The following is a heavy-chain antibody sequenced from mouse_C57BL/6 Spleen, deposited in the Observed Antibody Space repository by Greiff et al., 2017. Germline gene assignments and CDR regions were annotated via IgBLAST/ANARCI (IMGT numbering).Heavy chain of an antibody. D-gene: IGHD3-2*02. CDR3: AREDSSGPWFAY. Sequence: QVQLQQSGPELVKPGASVKISCKASGYAFSSSWMNWVKQMPGKGLEWIGRIYPGDGDTNYNGKFKGKATLTADKTSSTAYMQLSSLTSEDSAVYCCAREDSSGPWFAYWGQGTLVTVSA. J-gene: IGHJ3*01. CDR1: GYAFSSSW. V-gene: IGHV1-82*01. CDR2: IYPGDGDT.